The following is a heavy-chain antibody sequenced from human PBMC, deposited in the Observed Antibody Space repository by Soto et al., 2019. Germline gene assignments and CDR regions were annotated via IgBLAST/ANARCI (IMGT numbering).Heavy chain of an antibody. Sequence: SETLSLTCTVSGGSISSSSYYWGWIRQPPGKGLEWIGSIYYSGSTYYNPSLKSRVTISVDTSKNQFSLKLSSVTAADTAVYYCARQDYYDSSGYSLFDYWGQGTLVTVSS. CDR3: ARQDYYDSSGYSLFDY. J-gene: IGHJ4*02. CDR1: GGSISSSSYY. CDR2: IYYSGST. D-gene: IGHD3-22*01. V-gene: IGHV4-39*01.